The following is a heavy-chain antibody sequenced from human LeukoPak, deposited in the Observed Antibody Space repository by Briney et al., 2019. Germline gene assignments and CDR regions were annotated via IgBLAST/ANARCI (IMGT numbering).Heavy chain of an antibody. CDR1: GGSFSGYY. D-gene: IGHD6-13*01. J-gene: IGHJ6*03. CDR2: INHSGST. CDR3: ARAAAGKRGGYYYYYYMDV. V-gene: IGHV4-34*01. Sequence: SETLSLTCAVYGGSFSGYYWSWIRQPPGKGLEWIGEINHSGSTNYNPSLKSRVTISVDTSKNQFSLKLSSVTAADTAVYYCARAAAGKRGGYYYYYYMDVWGKGTTVTVSS.